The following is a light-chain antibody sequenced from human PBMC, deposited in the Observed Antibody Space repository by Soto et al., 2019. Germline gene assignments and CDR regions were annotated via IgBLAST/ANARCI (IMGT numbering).Light chain of an antibody. V-gene: IGKV1-9*01. CDR2: AAS. CDR3: QQLNGYPPT. J-gene: IGKJ2*01. Sequence: DIPLTQSPSFLSASVGDRVTITCRASQGISSYLAWYQQKPVKAPKLLIYAASTLQSGVPSRFSGSGSGTEFTLTISSLQPEDFATYYCQQLNGYPPTFGQGTKLEIK. CDR1: QGISSY.